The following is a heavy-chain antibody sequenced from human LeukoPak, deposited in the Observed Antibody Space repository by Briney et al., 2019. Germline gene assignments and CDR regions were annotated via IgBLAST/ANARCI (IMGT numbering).Heavy chain of an antibody. CDR2: ISGDGGST. D-gene: IGHD3-9*01. CDR1: GFTFDDYA. V-gene: IGHV3-43*02. Sequence: GGSLRLSCAASGFTFDDYAIQWVRHAPGKGLEWVSLISGDGGSTYYADSVKGRFTISRDNSKNSLYLQMNSLRTEDTALYYCAKDSVSETGFDYWGQGTLVTVSS. J-gene: IGHJ4*02. CDR3: AKDSVSETGFDY.